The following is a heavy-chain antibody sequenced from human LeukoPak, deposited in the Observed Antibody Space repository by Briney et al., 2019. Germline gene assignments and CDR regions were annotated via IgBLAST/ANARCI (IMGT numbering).Heavy chain of an antibody. V-gene: IGHV3-53*01. D-gene: IGHD2-8*01. Sequence: PGGSLRLSCAASGFTVSSNYMSWVRQAPGKGLEWVSVIYSGGSTYYADSVKGRFTISRDNSKNTLYLQMNSLRVEDTAVYYCAKDGQPSTRSLYCTHGVCYEDYWGQGTLVTVSS. CDR3: AKDGQPSTRSLYCTHGVCYEDY. J-gene: IGHJ4*02. CDR1: GFTVSSNY. CDR2: IYSGGST.